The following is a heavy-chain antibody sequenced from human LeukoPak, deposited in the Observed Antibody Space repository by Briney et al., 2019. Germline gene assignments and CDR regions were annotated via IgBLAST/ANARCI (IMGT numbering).Heavy chain of an antibody. CDR3: AKDPRSATIRAEYFQH. V-gene: IGHV3-53*01. CDR1: GFTVSGNY. Sequence: GGSLRLSCAVSGFTVSGNYMSWVRQAPGKGLEWVSVMYSSGSTDYADSVKGRFTISRDNSKNTLYLQMNSLRVEDTAVYYCAKDPRSATIRAEYFQHWGQGTLVTVSS. D-gene: IGHD5-24*01. J-gene: IGHJ1*01. CDR2: MYSSGST.